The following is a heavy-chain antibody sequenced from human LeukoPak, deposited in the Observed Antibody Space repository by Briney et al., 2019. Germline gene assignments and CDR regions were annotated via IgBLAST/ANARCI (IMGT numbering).Heavy chain of an antibody. V-gene: IGHV4-38-2*02. CDR3: ARDGNRSGYCSGGSCPDY. CDR1: GYSISSGYF. D-gene: IGHD2-15*01. CDR2: IFYSGST. J-gene: IGHJ4*02. Sequence: SETLSLTCTVSGYSISSGYFWGWIRQPPGKGLEWIGSIFYSGSTYYNPSLKSRVTISIDTSKNQFSLKLTSVTAADTAVYYCARDGNRSGYCSGGSCPDYWGQGTLVTVSS.